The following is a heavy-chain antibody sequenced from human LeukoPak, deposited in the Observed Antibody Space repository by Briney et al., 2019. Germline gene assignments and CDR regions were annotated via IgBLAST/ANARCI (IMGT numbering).Heavy chain of an antibody. CDR1: GGSISSYY. CDR3: ARILQAKPDYYYYYMDV. D-gene: IGHD2-15*01. Sequence: SETLSLTCTVSGGSISSYYWSWIRQPAGKGLEWIGRIYTSGSTNYNPSLKSRVTMSVDTSKNQFSLKLSSVTAADTAVYYCARILQAKPDYYYYYMDVWGKGTTVTVSS. J-gene: IGHJ6*03. CDR2: IYTSGST. V-gene: IGHV4-4*07.